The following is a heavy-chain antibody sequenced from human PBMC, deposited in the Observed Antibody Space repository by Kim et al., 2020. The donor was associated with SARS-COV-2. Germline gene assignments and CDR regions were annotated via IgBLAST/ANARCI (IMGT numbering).Heavy chain of an antibody. Sequence: PPLKTRVTISVHTSKNQFALKRSSVTAADTAVYYCARGPLTMTTVATADFWGQGTLVTVSS. D-gene: IGHD4-17*01. V-gene: IGHV4-59*09. J-gene: IGHJ4*02. CDR3: ARGPLTMTTVATADF.